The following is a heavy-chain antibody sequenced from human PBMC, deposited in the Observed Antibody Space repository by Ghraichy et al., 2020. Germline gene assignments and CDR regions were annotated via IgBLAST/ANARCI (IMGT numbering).Heavy chain of an antibody. D-gene: IGHD3-22*01. Sequence: SQTLSLTCTVSGGSISSYYWSWIRQPPGKGLEWIGYIYNSGSTNYNPSLKSRVTISVDTSKNQFSLKLSSVTAADTAVYYCARSTYYYDSSGYCSYYFDYWGQGTLVTVSS. CDR3: ARSTYYYDSSGYCSYYFDY. CDR2: IYNSGST. V-gene: IGHV4-59*01. J-gene: IGHJ4*02. CDR1: GGSISSYY.